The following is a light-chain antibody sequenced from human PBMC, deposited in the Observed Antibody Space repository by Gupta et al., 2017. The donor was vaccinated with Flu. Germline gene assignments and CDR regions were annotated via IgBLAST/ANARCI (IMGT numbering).Light chain of an antibody. CDR1: QSISSW. Sequence: DIQMTQSTSTLSASVGDRVTITCRASQSISSWLAWYQQKPGKAPKLLIYKASSLESGVPSRFSGSGSGTEFTLTISSLQPDDFATYYCQQDNSYSPTFGQGTKVEIK. CDR3: QQDNSYSPT. CDR2: KAS. J-gene: IGKJ1*01. V-gene: IGKV1-5*03.